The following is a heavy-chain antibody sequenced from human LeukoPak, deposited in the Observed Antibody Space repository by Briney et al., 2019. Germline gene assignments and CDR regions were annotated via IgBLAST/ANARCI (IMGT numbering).Heavy chain of an antibody. CDR2: IYYSGNT. J-gene: IGHJ4*02. D-gene: IGHD5-18*01. Sequence: ASETLSLTCTVSGDSINTKSYYWGWIRQPPGKGLEWIGSIYYSGNTYYNPSLKSRVTLSIDTSKNQFSLRLSSVTAADTAVYYCARRSYGTFDYWGQGTLVTVSS. V-gene: IGHV4-39*01. CDR1: GDSINTKSYY. CDR3: ARRSYGTFDY.